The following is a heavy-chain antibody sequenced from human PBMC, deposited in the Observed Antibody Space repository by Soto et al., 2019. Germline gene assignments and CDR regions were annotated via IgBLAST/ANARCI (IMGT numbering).Heavy chain of an antibody. D-gene: IGHD2-8*01. V-gene: IGHV1-2*04. Sequence: ASVKVSCKASGYSFTDYHIHWVRQAPGQGLEWLGRSNPKSGATSTAQKFQGWVTMTKETSISTASMELTRLTSYDTDIYYCARGDSTDCSNGVCSFFYHHDMNXWGKVTTVTVSX. J-gene: IGHJ6*04. CDR2: SNPKSGAT. CDR3: ARGDSTDCSNGVCSFFYHHDMNX. CDR1: GYSFTDYH.